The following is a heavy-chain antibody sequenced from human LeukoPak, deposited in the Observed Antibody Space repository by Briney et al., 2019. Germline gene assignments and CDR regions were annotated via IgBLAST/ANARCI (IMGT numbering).Heavy chain of an antibody. CDR1: GGSFSGYY. Sequence: SETLSLTCAVYGGSFSGYYWSWIRQPPGKGLEWIGEINHSGSTNYNPSLKSRVTISVDTSKNQFSLKLSSVTAADTAVHYCARGRGRLRFLEWLSRNWFDPWGQGTLVTVSS. CDR2: INHSGST. V-gene: IGHV4-34*01. CDR3: ARGRGRLRFLEWLSRNWFDP. J-gene: IGHJ5*02. D-gene: IGHD3-3*01.